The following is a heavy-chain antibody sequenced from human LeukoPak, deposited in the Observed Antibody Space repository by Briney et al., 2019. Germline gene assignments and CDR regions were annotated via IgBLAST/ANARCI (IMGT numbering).Heavy chain of an antibody. D-gene: IGHD4-17*01. CDR3: AKTHLRTGGYFDY. CDR1: GFTFSSYA. J-gene: IGHJ4*02. CDR2: ISGSGGSA. Sequence: GGSLRLSCAASGFTFSSYAMSWVRQAPGKGLEWVSAISGSGGSAYYADSVKGRFTISRDNSKNTLYLQMNSLRVEDTALYYCAKTHLRTGGYFDYWGQGTLVTVSS. V-gene: IGHV3-23*01.